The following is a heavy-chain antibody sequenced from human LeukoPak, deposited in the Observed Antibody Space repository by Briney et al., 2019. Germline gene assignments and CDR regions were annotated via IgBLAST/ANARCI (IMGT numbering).Heavy chain of an antibody. CDR3: ARLYSSSWYSQGGNWFDP. CDR2: MYYRGST. Sequence: PSETLSLTCTVSGGSISSSSHYWGWIRQPPGKGLEWIGSMYYRGSTYHNPSLKSRVTISVDTSKNQFSLKLSSVTAADTAVYYCARLYSSSWYSQGGNWFDPWGQGTLVTVSS. CDR1: GGSISSSSHY. V-gene: IGHV4-39*07. D-gene: IGHD6-13*01. J-gene: IGHJ5*02.